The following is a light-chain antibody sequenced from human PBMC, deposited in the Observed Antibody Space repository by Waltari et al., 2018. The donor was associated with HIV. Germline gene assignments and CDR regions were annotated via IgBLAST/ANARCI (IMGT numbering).Light chain of an antibody. CDR2: EVN. J-gene: IGLJ2*01. V-gene: IGLV2-23*02. CDR1: SRDVGYNV. Sequence: QSALTQPASVSGSPGPSITISCTGSSRDVGYNVVSWYPQHPGKVPKLVISEVNKRPSGVSNRFSGSKSGNTASLTISGLQAEDEADYYCCSYSITSTSVLFGGGTKVTVV. CDR3: CSYSITSTSVL.